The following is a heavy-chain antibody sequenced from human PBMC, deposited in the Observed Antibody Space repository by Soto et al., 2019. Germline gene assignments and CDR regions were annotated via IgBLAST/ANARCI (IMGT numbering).Heavy chain of an antibody. J-gene: IGHJ4*02. CDR1: GGSININKW. D-gene: IGHD1-1*01. CDR3: ARGGDWKFDY. Sequence: QVQLQESGPGPVKPSGTLSLTCAVSGGSININKWWTWVRQPPGKGLEWVGEIHPSGRTNYSPALQSRLSLSVDKSNNQLSLKLTSLTAADTAVYYCARGGDWKFDYWGQGTQVTVSA. V-gene: IGHV4-4*02. CDR2: IHPSGRT.